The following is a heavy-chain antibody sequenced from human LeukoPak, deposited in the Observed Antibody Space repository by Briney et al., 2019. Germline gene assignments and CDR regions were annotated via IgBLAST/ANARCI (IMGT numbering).Heavy chain of an antibody. CDR2: IYYSGST. Sequence: SETLSLTCTVSGGSISSGDYYWSWIRQPPGKGLEWIGYIYYSGSTYYNPSLKSRLTISVDTSKNQFSLKLSSVTAADTAVYYCARLRFIGYNYVDWFDPWGQGTLVTVSS. D-gene: IGHD5-24*01. V-gene: IGHV4-30-4*01. CDR3: ARLRFIGYNYVDWFDP. J-gene: IGHJ5*02. CDR1: GGSISSGDYY.